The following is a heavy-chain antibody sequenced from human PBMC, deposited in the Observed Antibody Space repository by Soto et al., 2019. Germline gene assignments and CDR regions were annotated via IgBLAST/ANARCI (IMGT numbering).Heavy chain of an antibody. CDR3: ARAGYSYGPYDY. Sequence: GGSLRLSCAASGFTFSSYTMNWVRQAPGKGLEWVSYISSSESTIYYADSVKGRFTISRDNAKNSLYLQMNSLRAEDTAVYYCARAGYSYGPYDYWGQGTLVTVSS. V-gene: IGHV3-48*04. J-gene: IGHJ4*02. D-gene: IGHD5-18*01. CDR2: ISSSESTI. CDR1: GFTFSSYT.